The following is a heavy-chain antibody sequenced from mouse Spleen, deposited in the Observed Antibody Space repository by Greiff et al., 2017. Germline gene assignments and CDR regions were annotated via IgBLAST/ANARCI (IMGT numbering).Heavy chain of an antibody. CDR2: IDPSDSYT. D-gene: IGHD1-1*01. CDR1: GYTFTSYW. J-gene: IGHJ2*01. Sequence: QVQLQQPGAELVRPGTSVKLSCKASGYTFTSYWIHWVKQRPGQGLEWIGVIDPSDSYTNYNQKFKGKATLTVDTSSSTAYMQLSSLTSEDSAVYYCARSGYGSSYFDYWGQGTTLTVSS. V-gene: IGHV1-59*01. CDR3: ARSGYGSSYFDY.